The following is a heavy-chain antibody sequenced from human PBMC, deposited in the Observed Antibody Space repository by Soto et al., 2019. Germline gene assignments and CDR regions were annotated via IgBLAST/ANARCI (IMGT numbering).Heavy chain of an antibody. CDR3: ARGYSYGSYWYFDL. D-gene: IGHD5-18*01. Sequence: ASVKVSCKPSGFTFSSFGITWVRQAPGQGLEWMGWITASNGNTNYAQNLQGRVTMTTDTSTSTAYMEVWRLRSDDTAVYYCARGYSYGSYWYFDLWGRGTLVTVSS. CDR1: GFTFSSFG. CDR2: ITASNGNT. J-gene: IGHJ2*01. V-gene: IGHV1-18*04.